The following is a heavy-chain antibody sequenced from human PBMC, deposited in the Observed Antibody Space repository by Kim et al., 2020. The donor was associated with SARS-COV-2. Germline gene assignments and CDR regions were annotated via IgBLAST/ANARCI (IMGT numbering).Heavy chain of an antibody. Sequence: GGSLRLSCAASGFTFSDYYMSWIRQAPGKGLEWVSYISSSSSYTNYADSVKGRFTISRDNAKNSLYLQMNSLRAEDTAVYYCARVGYDYVWGSYRDYYYYSRMDVWCQRTTVTVSS. J-gene: IGHJ6*02. CDR1: GFTFSDYY. V-gene: IGHV3-11*05. CDR3: ARVGYDYVWGSYRDYYYYSRMDV. D-gene: IGHD3-16*02. CDR2: ISSSSSYT.